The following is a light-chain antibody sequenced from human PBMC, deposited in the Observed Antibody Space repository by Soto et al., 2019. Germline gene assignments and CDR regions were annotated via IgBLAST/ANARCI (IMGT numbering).Light chain of an antibody. CDR2: AAS. J-gene: IGKJ4*01. CDR1: QSVSSD. Sequence: DIQMTQSPSAVSACVGDRVIITCRASQSVSSDLNWYQQKAGKPPKLLIFAASSLQSGVPSRFSGSGSGTDFTLTISSLQPEDFATYYCQQSYNSLLLTFGGGTKVDNK. V-gene: IGKV1-39*01. CDR3: QQSYNSLLLT.